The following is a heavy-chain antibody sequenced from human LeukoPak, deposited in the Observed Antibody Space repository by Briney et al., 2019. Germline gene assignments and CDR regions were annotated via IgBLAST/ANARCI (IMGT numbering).Heavy chain of an antibody. J-gene: IGHJ4*02. V-gene: IGHV3-23*01. CDR2: ISGSGGIT. Sequence: PGGSLRLSCAASGFTFSSYGMNWVRQAPGKGLEWVSGISGSGGITYYADSVKGRFSISRDNSKNTLYLQMNSLRAEDTAVYYCAKNTTVTMDYWGQGTLVTVSS. D-gene: IGHD4-17*01. CDR3: AKNTTVTMDY. CDR1: GFTFSSYG.